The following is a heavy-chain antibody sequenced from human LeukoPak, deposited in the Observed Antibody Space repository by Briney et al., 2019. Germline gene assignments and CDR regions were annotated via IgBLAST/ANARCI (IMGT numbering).Heavy chain of an antibody. Sequence: GGSLRLSCAASGFTFSSYEMNWVRQAPGKGLEWVSYISSSGSTIYYADSVKGRFTISRDNAKNSLYLHMNSLRAEDTAVYYCARTSGGLGASFDYWAQGSLVTVSS. CDR3: ARTSGGLGASFDY. J-gene: IGHJ4*02. V-gene: IGHV3-48*03. CDR1: GFTFSSYE. D-gene: IGHD1-26*01. CDR2: ISSSGSTI.